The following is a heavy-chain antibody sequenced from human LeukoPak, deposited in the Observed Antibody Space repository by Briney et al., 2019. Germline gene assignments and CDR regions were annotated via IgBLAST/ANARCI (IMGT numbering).Heavy chain of an antibody. V-gene: IGHV3-30*18. CDR3: ANSYDILTGYYVFDP. J-gene: IGHJ5*02. D-gene: IGHD3-9*01. Sequence: GSLRLSCAASGFTFSSYGMHWVRQAPGKGLEWVAVISYDGSNKYYADSVKGRFTISRDNSKNTLYLQMNSLRAEDTAVYYCANSYDILTGYYVFDPWGQGTLVTVSS. CDR2: ISYDGSNK. CDR1: GFTFSSYG.